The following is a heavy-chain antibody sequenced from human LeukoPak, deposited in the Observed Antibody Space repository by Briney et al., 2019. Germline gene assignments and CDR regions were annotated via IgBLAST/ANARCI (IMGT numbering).Heavy chain of an antibody. CDR2: ISSSATYI. D-gene: IGHD2-2*01. CDR3: ARILVVPAANYYYSYGMDV. Sequence: GGSLRLSCAASGFTFSDYNMNWVRQAPGKGLEWVSSISSSATYIYHADSVKGRFTISRDNAKTSLSLQMNSLRAEDTAVYYCARILVVPAANYYYSYGMDVWSQGTTVTVSS. J-gene: IGHJ6*02. V-gene: IGHV3-21*06. CDR1: GFTFSDYN.